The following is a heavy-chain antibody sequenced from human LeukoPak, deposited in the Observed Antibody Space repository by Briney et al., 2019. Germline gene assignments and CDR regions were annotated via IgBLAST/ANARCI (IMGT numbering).Heavy chain of an antibody. CDR3: ARGREYGSGTIRAFDI. V-gene: IGHV3-48*02. J-gene: IGHJ3*02. Sequence: GGSLRLSCAASGFTFSSFRMNWVRQAPGEGLEWISDISSSSTIYYADSVKGRFTISRDNAKNSLYLQMNSLRDEDTAVYYCARGREYGSGTIRAFDIWGQGTMVTVSS. D-gene: IGHD3-10*01. CDR2: ISSSSTI. CDR1: GFTFSSFR.